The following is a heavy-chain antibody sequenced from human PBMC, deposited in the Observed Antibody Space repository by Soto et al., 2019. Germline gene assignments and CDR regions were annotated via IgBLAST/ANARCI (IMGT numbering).Heavy chain of an antibody. Sequence: SETLSLTCTVSGGSISSYYWSWIRQPPGKGLEWIGYIYYSGSTNYNPSLKSRVTISVDTSENQFSLKLSSVTAADTAVYYCARTLSLYYHYYMDFWGKGSSVTVSS. CDR1: GGSISSYY. CDR2: IYYSGST. J-gene: IGHJ6*03. V-gene: IGHV4-59*08. CDR3: ARTLSLYYHYYMDF.